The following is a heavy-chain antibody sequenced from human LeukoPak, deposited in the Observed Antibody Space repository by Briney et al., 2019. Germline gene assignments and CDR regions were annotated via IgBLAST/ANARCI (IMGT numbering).Heavy chain of an antibody. CDR1: GGSISSYY. CDR3: AFMVRGVLDY. V-gene: IGHV4-39*07. J-gene: IGHJ4*02. CDR2: IYYSGST. D-gene: IGHD3-10*01. Sequence: SETLSLTCSVSGGSISSYYWGWIRQPPGKGLEWIGSIYYSGSTYYNPSLKSRVTISVDTSKNQFSLKLSSVTAADTAVYYCAFMVRGVLDYWGQGTLVTVSS.